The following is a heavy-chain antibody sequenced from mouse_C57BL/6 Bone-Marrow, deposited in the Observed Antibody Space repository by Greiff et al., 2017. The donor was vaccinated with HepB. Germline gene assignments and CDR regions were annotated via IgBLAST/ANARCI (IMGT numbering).Heavy chain of an antibody. CDR3: AREIYYYGSRGLH. CDR2: INPNNGGT. J-gene: IGHJ2*01. CDR1: GYTFTDYY. D-gene: IGHD1-1*01. V-gene: IGHV1-26*01. Sequence: VQLKQSGPELVKPGASVKISCKASGYTFTDYYMNWVKQSHGKSLEWIGDINPNNGGTSYNQKFKGKATLTVDKSSSTAYMELRSLTSEDSAVYYCAREIYYYGSRGLHWGQGTTLTVSS.